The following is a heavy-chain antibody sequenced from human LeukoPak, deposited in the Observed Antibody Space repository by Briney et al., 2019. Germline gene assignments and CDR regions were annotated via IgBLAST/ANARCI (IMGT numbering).Heavy chain of an antibody. Sequence: SETLSLACAVYGGSFSNYYWSWIRQPPGKGLEWIGEINQSGSTNYNPSLKSRVTISADTSKNQFSLRLSSVTAADTAMHYCARGGVGPTPKRSFFDYWDQGTLVTVPS. CDR3: ARGGVGPTPKRSFFDY. CDR2: INQSGST. V-gene: IGHV4-34*01. D-gene: IGHD1-26*01. CDR1: GGSFSNYY. J-gene: IGHJ4*02.